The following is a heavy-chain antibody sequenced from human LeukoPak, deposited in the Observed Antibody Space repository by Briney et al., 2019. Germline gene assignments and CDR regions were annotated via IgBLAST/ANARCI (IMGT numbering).Heavy chain of an antibody. V-gene: IGHV3-21*01. CDR3: ARDQRTGGGATFDY. CDR2: ISSSSSYI. D-gene: IGHD1-26*01. J-gene: IGHJ4*02. Sequence: GGSLRLSCAASGFTFSGYSMNWVRQAPGKGLEWVSSISSSSSYIYYADSVKGRFTISRDNAKNSLYLQMNSLRAEDTAVYYCARDQRTGGGATFDYWGQGTLVTVSS. CDR1: GFTFSGYS.